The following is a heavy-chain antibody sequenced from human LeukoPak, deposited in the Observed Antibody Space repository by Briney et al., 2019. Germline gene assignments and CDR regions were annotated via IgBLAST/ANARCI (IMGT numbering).Heavy chain of an antibody. CDR2: ISYDGSNK. D-gene: IGHD6-13*01. J-gene: IGHJ6*03. V-gene: IGHV3-30*04. CDR3: ARDSGAADNYYYYYYMDV. Sequence: GRSLRLSCAASGFTFSSYVMHWVRQAPGKGLEWVAVISYDGSNKYYADSVKGRFTISRDNSKNTLYLQMNSLRAEDTAVYYCARDSGAADNYYYYYYMDVWGKGTTVTVSS. CDR1: GFTFSSYV.